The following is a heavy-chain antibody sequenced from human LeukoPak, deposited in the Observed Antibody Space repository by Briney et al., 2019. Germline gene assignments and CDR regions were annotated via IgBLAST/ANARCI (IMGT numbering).Heavy chain of an antibody. CDR1: GFSFSSYS. J-gene: IGHJ4*02. V-gene: IGHV3-48*01. D-gene: IGHD2-15*01. CDR2: ISIGSDNI. CDR3: APDFNRGGRDHY. Sequence: PGGSLRLSCAASGFSFSSYSMNWVRQAPGKGLEWVSFISIGSDNIHYADSVRGRFTISRDNAKNSLYLEMSSLRGEDTAVYYCAPDFNRGGRDHYWGQGTLVTVSS.